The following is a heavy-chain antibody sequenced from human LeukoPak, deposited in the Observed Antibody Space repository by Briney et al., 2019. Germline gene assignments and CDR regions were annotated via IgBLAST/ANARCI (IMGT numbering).Heavy chain of an antibody. CDR3: ARGAAGTVGDWFDP. Sequence: SQTLSLTCTVSGGSISSRGYYWSWIRQHPGKGLEWIGYIYYSGSTYYNPSLKSRVTISVDTSKNQFYLKLSSVTAADTAVYYCARGAAGTVGDWFDPWGQGTLVTVSS. V-gene: IGHV4-31*03. J-gene: IGHJ5*02. CDR2: IYYSGST. D-gene: IGHD6-13*01. CDR1: GGSISSRGYY.